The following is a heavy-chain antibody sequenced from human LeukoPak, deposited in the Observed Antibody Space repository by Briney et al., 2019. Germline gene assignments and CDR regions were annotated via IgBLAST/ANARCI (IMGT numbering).Heavy chain of an antibody. CDR2: IYPSGST. J-gene: IGHJ5*02. Sequence: SETLSLTCTVSGGSISSYFWNWIRQPAGKGLEWIGRIYPSGSTNYNPSLKSRVTTSVDTSKNQFSLKLSSVTAADTAMYYCARALGYFGSGGEAWGQGTLVTVSS. CDR1: GGSISSYF. CDR3: ARALGYFGSGGEA. V-gene: IGHV4-4*07. D-gene: IGHD3-10*01.